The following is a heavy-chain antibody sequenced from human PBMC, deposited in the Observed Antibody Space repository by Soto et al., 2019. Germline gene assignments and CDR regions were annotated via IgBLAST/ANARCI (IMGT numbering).Heavy chain of an antibody. CDR1: GFTFSGYG. CDR2: IWYDGSNK. Sequence: PGGSLRLSCAASGFTFSGYGMHWVRQAPGKGLEWVAVIWYDGSNKYYADSVKGRFTISRDNSKNTLYLQMNSLRAEDTAVYYCAREYSSGWANYYYYGMDVWGQGTTVTVS. D-gene: IGHD6-19*01. J-gene: IGHJ6*02. V-gene: IGHV3-33*01. CDR3: AREYSSGWANYYYYGMDV.